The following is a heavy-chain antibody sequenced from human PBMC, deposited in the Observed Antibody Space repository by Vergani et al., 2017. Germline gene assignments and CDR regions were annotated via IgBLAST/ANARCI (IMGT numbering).Heavy chain of an antibody. CDR2: IYYSGST. CDR3: ARATNDNWCDP. CDR1: GGSISSYY. J-gene: IGHJ5*02. V-gene: IGHV4-59*01. D-gene: IGHD1-1*01. Sequence: QVQLQESGPGLVKPSETLSLTCTVSGGSISSYYWSWIRQPPGKGLEWIGYIYYSGSTNYTPSLKGRVTISVDTSKNQFSLQLSSVTAADTAVYYYARATNDNWCDPWGQGTLVTVSS.